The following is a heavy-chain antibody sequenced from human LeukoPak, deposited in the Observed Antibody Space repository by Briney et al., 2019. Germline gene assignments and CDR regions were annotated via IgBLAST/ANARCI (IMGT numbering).Heavy chain of an antibody. Sequence: SETLSLTCTVSGGSISSYYWSWIRQPAGTALEWIGRIYTSGTITYNPSLKSRVTMSVDTSKNQFSLKLSSVTAADTAVYYCAREPRPDPIWSGYRGYFDYWGQGTLVTVSS. J-gene: IGHJ4*02. CDR3: AREPRPDPIWSGYRGYFDY. CDR2: IYTSGTI. V-gene: IGHV4-4*07. D-gene: IGHD3-3*01. CDR1: GGSISSYY.